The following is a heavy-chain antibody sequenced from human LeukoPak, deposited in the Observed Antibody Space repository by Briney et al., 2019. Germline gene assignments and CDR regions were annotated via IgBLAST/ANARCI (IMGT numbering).Heavy chain of an antibody. V-gene: IGHV4-59*04. Sequence: PSETLSLTCTVSGGSISSYYWSWIRQPPGKGLEWIGTIYYSGSTYYNPSLKSQVTISVDTSKNQFSLKLSSVTAADTAMYYCASRTTGYSIDYWGQGTLVTVSS. D-gene: IGHD6-13*01. CDR3: ASRTTGYSIDY. J-gene: IGHJ4*02. CDR1: GGSISSYY. CDR2: IYYSGST.